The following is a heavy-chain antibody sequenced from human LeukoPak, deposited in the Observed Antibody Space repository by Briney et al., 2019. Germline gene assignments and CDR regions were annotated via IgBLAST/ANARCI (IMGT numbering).Heavy chain of an antibody. CDR2: FDPEDGET. Sequence: ASVKVSCKVSGYTLTELSMHWVRQAPGKELEWMGGFDPEDGETIYAQKFQGRVTMTEDTSTDTAYMELSSLRSEDTAVYYCATDLNYYGSGGYYDYWGQGTLVTVSS. J-gene: IGHJ4*02. CDR3: ATDLNYYGSGGYYDY. CDR1: GYTLTELS. V-gene: IGHV1-24*01. D-gene: IGHD3-10*01.